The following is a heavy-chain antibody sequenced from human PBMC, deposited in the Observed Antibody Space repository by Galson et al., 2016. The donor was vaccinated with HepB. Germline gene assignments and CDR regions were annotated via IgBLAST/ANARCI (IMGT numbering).Heavy chain of an antibody. CDR3: AREGRGGFDL. Sequence: SLRLSCAASGFSFNSYWMSWVRQAPGKGLEWVANIKQDGSERSYVDSAKGRFTISRDNAEKSVYLQMNSLRAEDTAVFYCAREGRGGFDLWDRGTLVTVAS. CDR1: GFSFNSYW. CDR2: IKQDGSER. D-gene: IGHD3-10*01. J-gene: IGHJ2*01. V-gene: IGHV3-7*01.